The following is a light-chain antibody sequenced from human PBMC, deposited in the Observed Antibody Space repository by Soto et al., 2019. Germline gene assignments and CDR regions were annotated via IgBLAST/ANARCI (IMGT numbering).Light chain of an antibody. J-gene: IGLJ2*01. CDR3: SSYAGSNNHVV. CDR2: EVT. V-gene: IGLV2-8*01. Sequence: QSALTQPPSASGSPGQSVTISCTGTSSDVGGYTYVSWYQQHPGKAPKLMIYEVTKRPSGVPDRFSGSKSGNTASLIVSGLQAGDEADYYCSSYAGSNNHVVFGGGTKLTVL. CDR1: SSDVGGYTY.